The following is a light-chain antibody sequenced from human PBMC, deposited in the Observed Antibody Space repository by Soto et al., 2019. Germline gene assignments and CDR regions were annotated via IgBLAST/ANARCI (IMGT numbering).Light chain of an antibody. J-gene: IGKJ1*01. CDR3: QQYNNWPRT. CDR1: QTVSSN. Sequence: MTQSPSTLSGSPGERGTLTCRASQTVSSNLAWYQQKPGQAPRLLIYGASTSATGIPARFSGSGSGTEFTLTISSLQSEDFAVYYCQQYNNWPRTFGQGTKVDIK. CDR2: GAS. V-gene: IGKV3-15*01.